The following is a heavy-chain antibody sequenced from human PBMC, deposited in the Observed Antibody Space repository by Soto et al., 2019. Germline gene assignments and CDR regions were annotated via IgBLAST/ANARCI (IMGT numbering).Heavy chain of an antibody. CDR2: ISPYNDDT. J-gene: IGHJ4*02. V-gene: IGHV1-18*01. D-gene: IGHD2-2*01. CDR3: ARYCSSTSCDHYFDY. CDR1: GYSFTNYD. Sequence: ASVKVSCKASGYSFTNYDISWVRQAPGQGLEWMGWISPYNDDTNYAQKLQGRVTMTTDTSTSTAYMELRSLRSDDTAVYYCARYCSSTSCDHYFDYWGQGTLVTVSS.